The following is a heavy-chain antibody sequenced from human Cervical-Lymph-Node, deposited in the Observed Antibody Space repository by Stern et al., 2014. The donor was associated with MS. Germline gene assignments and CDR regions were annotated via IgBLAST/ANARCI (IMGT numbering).Heavy chain of an antibody. CDR3: VRYGDYVDAFDM. V-gene: IGHV1-24*01. CDR1: GYSFTDLS. CDR2: FDPDDAAP. J-gene: IGHJ3*02. D-gene: IGHD4-17*01. Sequence: VQLVESGAEVKKPGASVKVSCKASGYSFTDLSMHWVRQPPGKGLEWMGGFDPDDAAPIYAQQFQGRLTMTEDTSADTAYMELSSLRSEDTAVYYCVRYGDYVDAFDMWGQGTMVTVSS.